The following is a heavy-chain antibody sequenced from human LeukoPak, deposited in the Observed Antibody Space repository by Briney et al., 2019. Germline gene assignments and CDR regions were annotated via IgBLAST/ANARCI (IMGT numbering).Heavy chain of an antibody. CDR2: ISGNGAAT. CDR3: ARTYDFGIGPPGDAFDN. V-gene: IGHV3-23*01. Sequence: GGSLRLSCAASGFTFSGSAMSWVRQAPGKGLEWVSAISGNGAATFYADSVQGRFTISRDNAEDSVYLQMNSLRVEDTAVYYCARTYDFGIGPPGDAFDNWGQGTLVTVFS. J-gene: IGHJ3*02. CDR1: GFTFSGSA. D-gene: IGHD3-3*01.